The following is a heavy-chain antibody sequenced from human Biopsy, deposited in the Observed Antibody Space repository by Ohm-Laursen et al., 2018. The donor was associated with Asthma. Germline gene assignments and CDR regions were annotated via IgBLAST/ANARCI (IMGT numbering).Heavy chain of an antibody. CDR3: ARGTIVAGIDY. CDR2: IFYSGAT. Sequence: SDTLSLTCSVSGGSVSSAKYYWSWIRQPPGKGLEWIAYIFYSGATNYNPALKSRVAQSIDTSKSQFSLGLNSLSAADTAVYYCARGTIVAGIDYWGRGTLVTVSS. J-gene: IGHJ4*02. CDR1: GGSVSSAKYY. V-gene: IGHV4-61*01. D-gene: IGHD5-12*01.